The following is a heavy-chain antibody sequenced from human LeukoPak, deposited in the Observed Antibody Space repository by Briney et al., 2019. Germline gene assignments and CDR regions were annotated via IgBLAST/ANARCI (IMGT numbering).Heavy chain of an antibody. CDR2: IEQDGSEK. CDR1: GFSFTTSW. V-gene: IGHV3-7*01. Sequence: GGSLRLXCAASGFSFTTSWMSWDRLAPGKGLEWVASIEQDGSEKYYVDSVKGRFTISRDNAKNSLFLQMNSLRAEDTAVYYCAKGHTSLAPGGQGALVTVSS. D-gene: IGHD5-18*01. CDR3: AKGHTSLAP. J-gene: IGHJ4*02.